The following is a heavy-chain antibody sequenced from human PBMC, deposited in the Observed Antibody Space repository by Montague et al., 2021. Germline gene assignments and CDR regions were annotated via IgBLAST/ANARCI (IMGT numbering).Heavy chain of an antibody. CDR2: IYPGDSDT. Sequence: QSGAEVKKPGESLKISCKDSGSGFTNYWIGWVRQMPGKGLEWMGIIYPGDSDTIYSPSFQGQVTISADKSINIVYLQWSSLKASDTAMYYCARSWTLAGTGFDSWGQGTLVTVSS. CDR1: GSGFTNYW. V-gene: IGHV5-51*01. D-gene: IGHD6-19*01. CDR3: ARSWTLAGTGFDS. J-gene: IGHJ4*02.